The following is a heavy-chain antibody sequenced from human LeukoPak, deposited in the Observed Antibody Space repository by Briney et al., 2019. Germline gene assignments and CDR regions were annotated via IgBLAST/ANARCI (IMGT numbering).Heavy chain of an antibody. D-gene: IGHD6-6*01. CDR3: ASPNSHHSSSSGLDY. J-gene: IGHJ4*02. CDR2: IYYSGST. CDR1: GGSISSSSYY. V-gene: IGHV4-39*01. Sequence: PSETLSLTCTVSGGSISSSSYYWGWIRQPPGKGLEWIGSIYYSGSTYYNPSLKSRVTISVDTSKNQFSLKLSSVTAADTAVYYCASPNSHHSSSSGLDYWDQGTLVTVSS.